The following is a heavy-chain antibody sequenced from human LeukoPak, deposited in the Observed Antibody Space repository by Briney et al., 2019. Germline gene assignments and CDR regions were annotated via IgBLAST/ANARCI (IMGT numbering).Heavy chain of an antibody. CDR2: IYFSGST. J-gene: IGHJ4*02. D-gene: IGHD3-9*01. V-gene: IGHV4-39*07. CDR1: GGSISSSSYY. Sequence: SETLSLTCTVSGGSISSSSYYWGWIRQPPGKGLEWIGGIYFSGSTYYNPSLKSRVTISVDTSKNQFSLMLSSVTAADTAVYYCAREAYVPYDFLTGRGAQYYFDYWGQGTLVTVSS. CDR3: AREAYVPYDFLTGRGAQYYFDY.